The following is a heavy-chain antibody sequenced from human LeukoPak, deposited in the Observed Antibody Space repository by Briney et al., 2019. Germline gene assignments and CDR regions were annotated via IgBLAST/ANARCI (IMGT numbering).Heavy chain of an antibody. D-gene: IGHD4-17*01. CDR1: GFSLTTSGVA. CDR2: IYWDDDK. Sequence: SGPTLVNPTQTLTLTCTLSGFSLTTSGVAVGWIRQPPGKALEWLSLIYWDDDKRYSPSLKSRLTITKDTSKNQVVLTMTNMDPVDTATYYCERVTTVTDPIAFDYWGHGTLITVSS. CDR3: ERVTTVTDPIAFDY. J-gene: IGHJ4*01. V-gene: IGHV2-5*02.